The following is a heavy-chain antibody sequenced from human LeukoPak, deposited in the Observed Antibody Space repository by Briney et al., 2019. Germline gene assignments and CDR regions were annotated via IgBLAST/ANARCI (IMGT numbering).Heavy chain of an antibody. CDR3: ARARYCSGGSCPLDY. J-gene: IGHJ4*02. CDR2: INPNSGGT. Sequence: GASVKVSCKASGYTFTDYYMHWVRQAPGQGLEWMGWINPNSGGTNYAQKFQGWVTMTRDTSISTAYMELSRLRSDDTAVYYCARARYCSGGSCPLDYWGQGTLVTVSS. CDR1: GYTFTDYY. V-gene: IGHV1-2*04. D-gene: IGHD2-15*01.